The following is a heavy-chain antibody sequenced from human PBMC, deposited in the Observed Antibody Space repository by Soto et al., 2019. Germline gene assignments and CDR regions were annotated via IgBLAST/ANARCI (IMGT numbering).Heavy chain of an antibody. CDR3: ATYSSPFDY. CDR1: EFSFSSYA. V-gene: IGHV3-23*01. CDR2: ISATGTTT. Sequence: EVQLMESGGGLVQPGGSLRLSCAASEFSFSSYALNWVRQAPGKGLEWVSAISATGTTTYYADSVKVRFTISRDNSKRTRLRQMDSLSPEDTAVYYCATYSSPFDYWGQGTMVTVSS. D-gene: IGHD6-13*01. J-gene: IGHJ4*02.